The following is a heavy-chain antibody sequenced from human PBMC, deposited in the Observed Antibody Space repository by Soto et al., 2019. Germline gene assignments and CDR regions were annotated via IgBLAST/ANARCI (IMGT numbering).Heavy chain of an antibody. Sequence: EVQLVESGGGLVQPGGSLRLSCAGSGFTFSNYWMHWVRQAPGKGREWVSRIDHDGPTDYADSVRGRFTISRDNAENTLYLQMNSLRPEDTAVYYCVRDSHGDYWGQGTLVTVSS. V-gene: IGHV3-74*01. CDR2: IDHDGPT. CDR3: VRDSHGDY. J-gene: IGHJ4*02. CDR1: GFTFSNYW.